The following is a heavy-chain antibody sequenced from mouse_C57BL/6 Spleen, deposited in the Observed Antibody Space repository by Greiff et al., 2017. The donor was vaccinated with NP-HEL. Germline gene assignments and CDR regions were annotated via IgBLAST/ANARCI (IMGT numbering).Heavy chain of an antibody. CDR2: IYWDDDK. J-gene: IGHJ3*01. CDR3: ARMWYDYPAWFAY. Sequence: QVTLKESGPGILQSSQTLSLTCSFSGFSLSTSGMGVSWIRQPPGKGLEWLAHIYWDDDKRYNPSLKSRLTISKDTSRNQVFLKITSVDTADTATYYCARMWYDYPAWFAYWGQGTLVTVSA. CDR1: GFSLSTSGMG. D-gene: IGHD2-4*01. V-gene: IGHV8-12*01.